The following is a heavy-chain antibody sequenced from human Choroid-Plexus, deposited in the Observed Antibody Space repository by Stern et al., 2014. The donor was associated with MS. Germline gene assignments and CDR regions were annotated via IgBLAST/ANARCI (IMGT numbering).Heavy chain of an antibody. CDR3: AREGGMATTWYYFDY. D-gene: IGHD5-24*01. J-gene: IGHJ4*02. CDR1: GYRFTSYW. V-gene: IGHV5-51*03. Sequence: VQLVQSGAEVKKPGESLKISCEGSGYRFTSYWIAWVRQMPGKGLEWMGIIYPGDSDIRYSPSFQGQVTISADKSPSTAYLQWSSLKASDTAMYYCAREGGMATTWYYFDYWGQGTLVTVSS. CDR2: IYPGDSDI.